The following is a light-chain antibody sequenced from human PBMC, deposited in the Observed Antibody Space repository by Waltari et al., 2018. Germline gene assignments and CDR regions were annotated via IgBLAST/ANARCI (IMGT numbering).Light chain of an antibody. V-gene: IGLV1-47*01. CDR3: ASWDDKLNAWV. CDR1: SSNIGDNH. J-gene: IGLJ3*02. Sequence: QSVVTQPPSASGTPGQRVTISCSASSSNIGDNHVYWYQQFAGTAPNRLVHTNIERPSGVPARFTGSKSGTSASLSIYGLRSEEEADYYCASWDDKLNAWVIGGGTRLTVL. CDR2: TNI.